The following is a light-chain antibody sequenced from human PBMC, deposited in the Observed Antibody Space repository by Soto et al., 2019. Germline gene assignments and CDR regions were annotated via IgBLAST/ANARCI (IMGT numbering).Light chain of an antibody. CDR3: QKYNSAPRT. J-gene: IGKJ1*01. CDR2: AAS. Sequence: DIQMTQSPSSLSASVGDRVTITCRASQGISNYLAWYQQKTGKVPKLLIYAASTLQAGVPSRFSGSGSGTEFTLTISSLQPEDVATYYCQKYNSAPRTFGQGTKVEIK. V-gene: IGKV1-27*01. CDR1: QGISNY.